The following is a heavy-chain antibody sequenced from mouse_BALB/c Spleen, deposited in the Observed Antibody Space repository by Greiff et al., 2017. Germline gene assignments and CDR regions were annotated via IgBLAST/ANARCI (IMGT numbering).Heavy chain of an antibody. J-gene: IGHJ3*01. V-gene: IGHV1-4*02. CDR3: ARIYYGSSYGFAY. Sequence: VQLVESAAELARPGASVKMSCKASGYTFTSYTMHWVKQRPGQGLEWIGYINPSSGYTEYNQKFKDKTTLTADKSSSTAYMQLSSLTSEDSAVYYCARIYYGSSYGFAYWGQGTLVTVSA. CDR2: INPSSGYT. D-gene: IGHD1-1*01. CDR1: GYTFTSYT.